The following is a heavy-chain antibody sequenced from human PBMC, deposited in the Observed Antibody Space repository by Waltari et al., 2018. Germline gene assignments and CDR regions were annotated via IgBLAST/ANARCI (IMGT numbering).Heavy chain of an antibody. CDR1: GGTFSSYA. CDR2: IIPMFGTA. CDR3: ARGLRSPGNYGMDV. Sequence: QVQLVQSGAEVKKPGSSVKVSCKASGGTFSSYAISWVRQAPGQGLEWMGGIIPMFGTANYSQKFQGRVTITADESTSTAYMGLSSLRSEDTAVYYCARGLRSPGNYGMDVWGQGTTVTVSS. J-gene: IGHJ6*02. V-gene: IGHV1-69*01. D-gene: IGHD4-17*01.